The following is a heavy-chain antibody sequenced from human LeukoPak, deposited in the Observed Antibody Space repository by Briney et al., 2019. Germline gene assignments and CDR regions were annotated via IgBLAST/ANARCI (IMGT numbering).Heavy chain of an antibody. Sequence: GGSLRLSCAASGYTVSSSYMYWVRQAPGKGLEWVSFFYRGDSTYYAESVRGRFTISRDNSKNTLYLLMNSLIPEDTAVYYCAREVVSSPSYFDSWGQGTLVTVSS. V-gene: IGHV3-53*01. J-gene: IGHJ4*02. CDR1: GYTVSSSY. D-gene: IGHD2-15*01. CDR3: AREVVSSPSYFDS. CDR2: FYRGDST.